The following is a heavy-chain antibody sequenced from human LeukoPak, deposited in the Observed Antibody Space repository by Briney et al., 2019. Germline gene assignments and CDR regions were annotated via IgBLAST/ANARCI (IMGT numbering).Heavy chain of an antibody. CDR3: ARLPKLCLLPYFDY. CDR1: GFTFSSYS. J-gene: IGHJ4*02. Sequence: GGSLRLSCAASGFTFSSYSMNWVRQAPGKGREWVSSISSSSSYIYYADSVKGRFTISRNNAKNSLYLQMSSLRADDTAVYYCARLPKLCLLPYFDYWGQGTLVTVSS. CDR2: ISSSSSYI. V-gene: IGHV3-21*01. D-gene: IGHD1-1*01.